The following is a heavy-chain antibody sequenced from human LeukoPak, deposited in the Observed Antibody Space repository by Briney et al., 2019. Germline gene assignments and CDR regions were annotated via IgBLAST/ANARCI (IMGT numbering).Heavy chain of an antibody. V-gene: IGHV4-34*01. Sequence: SETLSLTCAVYDGSFSGYYWSWIRQPPGKGLEWIGEINHSGSTNYNPSLKSRVTISVDTSKNQFSLKLSSVTAADTAVYYCARIHRYCSGGACYVLDNWGQGTLVAVSS. J-gene: IGHJ4*02. CDR3: ARIHRYCSGGACYVLDN. D-gene: IGHD2-15*01. CDR2: INHSGST. CDR1: DGSFSGYY.